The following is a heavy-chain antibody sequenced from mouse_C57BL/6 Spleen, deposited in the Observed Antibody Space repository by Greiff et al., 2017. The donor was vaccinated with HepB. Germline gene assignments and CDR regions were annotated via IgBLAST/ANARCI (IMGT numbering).Heavy chain of an antibody. CDR2: ISGGGGNT. Sequence: DVKLVESGGGLVKPGGSLKLSCAASGFTFSSYTMSWVRQTPEKRLEWVATISGGGGNTYYPDSVKGRFTISRDNAKNTLYLQMSSLRSEDTALYYCARQGYSNYPNYYAMDYWGQGTSVTVSS. CDR3: ARQGYSNYPNYYAMDY. CDR1: GFTFSSYT. D-gene: IGHD2-5*01. J-gene: IGHJ4*01. V-gene: IGHV5-9*01.